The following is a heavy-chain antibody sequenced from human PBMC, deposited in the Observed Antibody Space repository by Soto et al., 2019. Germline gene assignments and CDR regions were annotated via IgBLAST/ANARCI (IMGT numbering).Heavy chain of an antibody. D-gene: IGHD3-3*01. CDR3: ASDTFLELNHYGMDV. CDR1: GYSFTSYW. V-gene: IGHV5-10-1*01. CDR2: IDPSDSYT. Sequence: PGESLKISCKGSGYSFTSYWISWVRQMPGKGLEWMGRIDPSDSYTNYSPSFQGHVTISADKSISTAYLQWSSLKASDTAMYYCASDTFLELNHYGMDVWGQGTTVTVSS. J-gene: IGHJ6*02.